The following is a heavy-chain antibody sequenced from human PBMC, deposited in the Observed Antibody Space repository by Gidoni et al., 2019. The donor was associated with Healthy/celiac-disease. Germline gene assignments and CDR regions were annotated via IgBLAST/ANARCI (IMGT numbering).Heavy chain of an antibody. CDR1: GFTFSSYG. V-gene: IGHV3-30*18. CDR3: AKDKGSTYYYYGMDV. J-gene: IGHJ6*02. CDR2: ISYDGSNK. D-gene: IGHD4-17*01. Sequence: QVQLVEPGGGVVQPGRSLRLACAASGFTFSSYGMHWVRQAPGKGLEGVAVISYDGSNKYYAESVKGRFTISRDNSKNKLYLQMNSLRAEDTAVYYCAKDKGSTYYYYGMDVWGQGTTVTVSS.